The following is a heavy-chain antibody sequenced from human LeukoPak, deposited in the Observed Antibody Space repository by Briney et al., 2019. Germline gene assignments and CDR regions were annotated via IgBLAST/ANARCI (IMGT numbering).Heavy chain of an antibody. D-gene: IGHD5/OR15-5a*01. CDR2: ITWNGGST. Sequence: GGSLRLSCAAAGFTFDGYTMHGVRQAPGKGLEWVSLITWNGGSTYYADSVKGRFTVSRDNAKNSLYLQMNSLRAEDTAVYYCASLPTPDVWGKGTTVTVSS. CDR1: GFTFDGYT. V-gene: IGHV3-43*01. J-gene: IGHJ6*04. CDR3: ASLPTPDV.